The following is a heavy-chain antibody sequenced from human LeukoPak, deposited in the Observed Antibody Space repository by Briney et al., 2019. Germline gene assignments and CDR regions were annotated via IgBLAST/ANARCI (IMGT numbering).Heavy chain of an antibody. Sequence: GGSLRLSCAASGFSLSTYGVSWVRQPPGKGLEWVSGITGTGGSTYYADSAKARFTVSRDTSKNTLYLQMNSMRAEDTAIYYCAKDHGTAVAGFYYWGQGTLVTVSS. CDR1: GFSLSTYG. V-gene: IGHV3-23*01. CDR3: AKDHGTAVAGFYY. CDR2: ITGTGGST. D-gene: IGHD6-19*01. J-gene: IGHJ4*02.